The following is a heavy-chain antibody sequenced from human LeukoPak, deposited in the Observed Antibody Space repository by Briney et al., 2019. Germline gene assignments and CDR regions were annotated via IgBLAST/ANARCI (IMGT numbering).Heavy chain of an antibody. J-gene: IGHJ4*02. Sequence: GESLRISCKGSGYTFTSYWIGWVRQMPGKGLEYMGIIHPGDSDTRYSPSFQGQVTISVDRSSTTAYLQWSRLRASDTAMYYCATHPGGLQSGFDNWGQGTLVTVSS. D-gene: IGHD5-24*01. CDR3: ATHPGGLQSGFDN. V-gene: IGHV5-51*01. CDR1: GYTFTSYW. CDR2: IHPGDSDT.